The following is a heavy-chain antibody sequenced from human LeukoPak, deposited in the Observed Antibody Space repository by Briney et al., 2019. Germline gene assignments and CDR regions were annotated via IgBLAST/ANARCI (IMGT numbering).Heavy chain of an antibody. D-gene: IGHD3-16*01. CDR2: TYTSGST. J-gene: IGHJ4*02. Sequence: SETLSLTCTVSGGSISSYYWSWIRQPAAKGLEWSGRTYTSGSTNYNPSLKSRVTMSVDTSKNQFSLKLSSVTAADTAVYYCARFTLYYFDYWGQGTLVTVSS. CDR3: ARFTLYYFDY. CDR1: GGSISSYY. V-gene: IGHV4-4*07.